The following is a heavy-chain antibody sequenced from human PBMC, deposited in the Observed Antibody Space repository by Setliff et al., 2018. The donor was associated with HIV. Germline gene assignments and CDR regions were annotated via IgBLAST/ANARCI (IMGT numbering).Heavy chain of an antibody. V-gene: IGHV4-28*03. J-gene: IGHJ4*02. Sequence: SETLSLTCVVSGYSISSSYWWGWIRQPPGKGLEWIGRIYSSGSANYNPSLTSRVTMSVDTSKNQFSLKLTSVTAADTALYYCAREWNGILAPGQGFDSWGQGTLVTVSS. D-gene: IGHD1-1*01. CDR3: AREWNGILAPGQGFDS. CDR2: IYSSGSA. CDR1: GYSISSSYW.